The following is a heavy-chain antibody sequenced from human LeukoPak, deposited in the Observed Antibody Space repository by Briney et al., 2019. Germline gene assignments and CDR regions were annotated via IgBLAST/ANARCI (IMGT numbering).Heavy chain of an antibody. CDR2: IYYSGST. J-gene: IGHJ4*02. Sequence: KPSETLSLTCTVSGGSISSYYWSWIRQPPGKGLEWIGYIYYSGSTNYNPSLKSRVTISVDTSKNQFSLELSSVTAADTAVYYCARGPYYYDSSGYYLGYWGQGTLVTVSS. CDR1: GGSISSYY. V-gene: IGHV4-59*01. D-gene: IGHD3-22*01. CDR3: ARGPYYYDSSGYYLGY.